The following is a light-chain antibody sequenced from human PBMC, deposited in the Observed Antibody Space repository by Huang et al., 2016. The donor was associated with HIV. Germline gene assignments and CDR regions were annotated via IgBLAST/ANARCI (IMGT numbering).Light chain of an antibody. CDR2: AAS. CDR1: QSISSY. Sequence: DIQMTQSPSSLSASVGDRVTTTCRASQSISSYLNWYQQKPGKAPKLLIYAASSLQSGVPSRFSGSASGTDFTLTISSLQPEDFATYYCQQSYSTPRTFGQGTKLEIK. J-gene: IGKJ2*01. V-gene: IGKV1-39*01. CDR3: QQSYSTPRT.